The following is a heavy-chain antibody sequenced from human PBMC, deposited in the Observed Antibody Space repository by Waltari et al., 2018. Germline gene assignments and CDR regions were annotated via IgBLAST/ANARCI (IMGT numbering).Heavy chain of an antibody. Sequence: EVQLVESGGGLVQRGGSLRLSCADSGLTFSSYRMSWVRQAPGKGLEWVANIKQDGSEKYYVDSVKGRFTISRDNAKNSLYLQMNSLRAEDTAVYYCAREVAVAAFDYWGQGTLVTVSS. D-gene: IGHD6-19*01. CDR3: AREVAVAAFDY. V-gene: IGHV3-7*01. CDR2: IKQDGSEK. J-gene: IGHJ4*02. CDR1: GLTFSSYR.